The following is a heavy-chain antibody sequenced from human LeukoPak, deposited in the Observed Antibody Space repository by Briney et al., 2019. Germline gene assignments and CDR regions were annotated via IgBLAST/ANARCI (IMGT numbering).Heavy chain of an antibody. D-gene: IGHD6-19*01. Sequence: GESLKISCKGSGYSFTSYWIAWVRQMPGKGLEWMGIIYPGDSDTTYSPSFQGQVTISADKSITTAYLQWSSLKASDTAMYYCARPIAVAGVYYFDSWGQGTLVTVSS. CDR2: IYPGDSDT. CDR1: GYSFTSYW. CDR3: ARPIAVAGVYYFDS. J-gene: IGHJ4*02. V-gene: IGHV5-51*01.